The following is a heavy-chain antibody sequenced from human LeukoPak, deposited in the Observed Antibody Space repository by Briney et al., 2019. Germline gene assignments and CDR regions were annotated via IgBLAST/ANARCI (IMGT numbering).Heavy chain of an antibody. CDR2: ITWNGDSP. CDR3: ARWSSIKVAATENS. Sequence: GGSLRLSCAASGFTFDDYGMSWVRQAPGKGLEWVSGITWNGDSPGYADSVKGRFTISRDNAKNSLYLQMNSLRAEDSALYYCARWSSIKVAATENSWGQGTLVTVSS. V-gene: IGHV3-20*04. D-gene: IGHD6-19*01. J-gene: IGHJ4*02. CDR1: GFTFDDYG.